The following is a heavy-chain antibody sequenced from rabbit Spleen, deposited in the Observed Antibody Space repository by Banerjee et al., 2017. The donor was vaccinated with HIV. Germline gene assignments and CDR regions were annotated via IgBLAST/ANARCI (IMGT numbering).Heavy chain of an antibody. D-gene: IGHD6-1*01. Sequence: QEQLVESGGGLVQPEGSLTLTCTASGFSFSSIYYMCWVRQAPGKGLEWIGCIYTGSDGSTYYASWVNGRFTISRSTSLNTVTLRLTSLTAADTATYFCARDPGYSDANNLWGPGTLVTVS. CDR2: IYTGSDGST. CDR3: ARDPGYSDANNL. V-gene: IGHV1S47*01. CDR1: GFSFSSIYY. J-gene: IGHJ4*01.